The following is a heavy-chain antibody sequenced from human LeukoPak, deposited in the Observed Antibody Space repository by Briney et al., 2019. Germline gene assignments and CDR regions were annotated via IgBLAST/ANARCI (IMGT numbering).Heavy chain of an antibody. CDR3: ARNDGVV. CDR2: INPNSGGA. Sequence: ASVKVSCKASGFAFTEYNMHWVRQAPGQGLEWMGWINPNSGGAHYAPKFQGRVTMTTDTSITTAYMELSRLKFDDTAVYYCARNDGVVWGQGTLVTVSS. D-gene: IGHD3-3*01. CDR1: GFAFTEYN. V-gene: IGHV1-2*02. J-gene: IGHJ4*02.